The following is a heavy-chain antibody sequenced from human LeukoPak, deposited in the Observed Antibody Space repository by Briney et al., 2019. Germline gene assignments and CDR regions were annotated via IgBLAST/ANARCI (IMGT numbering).Heavy chain of an antibody. D-gene: IGHD3-16*01. V-gene: IGHV4-34*01. CDR1: GGSFSGYY. J-gene: IGHJ3*02. CDR2: INHSGST. Sequence: PSETLSLTCAVYGGSFSGYYWSWIRQPPGKGLEWIGEINHSGSTNYNPSLKSRVTISVDTSRNQFSLKLSSVTAADTAVYCCARNYDYGAIDIWGQGTMVTVPS. CDR3: ARNYDYGAIDI.